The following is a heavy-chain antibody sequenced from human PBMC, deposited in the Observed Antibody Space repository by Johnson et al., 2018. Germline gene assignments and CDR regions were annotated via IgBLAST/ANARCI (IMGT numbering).Heavy chain of an antibody. CDR1: GFTFSSYG. Sequence: QVQLVQSGGGVVQPGRSLRLSCAASGFTFSSYGMHWVRQAPGKGLEWVAVISYDGSNKWYADSVKGRFTISRDNSKNTLYLEMNSLRAEDTAVYYCAKGTVAADYLDVGGKGTTVTVSS. V-gene: IGHV3-30*18. J-gene: IGHJ6*03. CDR3: AKGTVAADYLDV. D-gene: IGHD2-15*01. CDR2: ISYDGSNK.